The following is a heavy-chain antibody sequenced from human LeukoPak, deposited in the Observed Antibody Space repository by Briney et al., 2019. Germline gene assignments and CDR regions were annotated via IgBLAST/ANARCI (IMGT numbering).Heavy chain of an antibody. CDR1: GASISSYY. V-gene: IGHV4-4*07. D-gene: IGHD1-26*01. CDR2: IYSSGSI. CDR3: AREGSGNYYEGFDY. Sequence: SETLSLTCTVSGASISSYYWNWIRQPAGKGLEWIGRIYSSGSINYNPSLRSRVTMSIDTSKNQFSLKLNSVTAADTAVYYCAREGSGNYYEGFDYWGQGTLVTVSS. J-gene: IGHJ4*02.